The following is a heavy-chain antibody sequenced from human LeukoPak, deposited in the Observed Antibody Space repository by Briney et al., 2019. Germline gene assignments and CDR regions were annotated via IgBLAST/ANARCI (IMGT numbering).Heavy chain of an antibody. V-gene: IGHV1-8*01. CDR1: GYTFSSYD. Sequence: ASVKVSCKASGYTFSSYDINWVRQAPGQGLEWMGRMNPNSGNTGYAQKSQGRVTITRNTSISTAYMELSSLRSEDTAVYYCVRGGLWFGELSAFDIWGQGTMVTVSS. J-gene: IGHJ3*02. CDR2: MNPNSGNT. D-gene: IGHD3-10*01. CDR3: VRGGLWFGELSAFDI.